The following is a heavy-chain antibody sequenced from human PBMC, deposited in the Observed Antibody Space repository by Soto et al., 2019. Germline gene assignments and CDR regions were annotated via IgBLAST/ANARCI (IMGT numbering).Heavy chain of an antibody. CDR1: GYTFTTFG. D-gene: IGHD2-15*01. J-gene: IGHJ4*02. Sequence: QVQLVQSGGEVKKPGAAVKVSCKASGYTFTTFGIGWVRQAPGQGLEWMGWISTYSGNTEYPEKLQGRVTMTIDTSTSTTYMELRRLRSDDTAVYYCARAFCSRGRCYLDYCGQGALVTVSS. V-gene: IGHV1-18*01. CDR2: ISTYSGNT. CDR3: ARAFCSRGRCYLDY.